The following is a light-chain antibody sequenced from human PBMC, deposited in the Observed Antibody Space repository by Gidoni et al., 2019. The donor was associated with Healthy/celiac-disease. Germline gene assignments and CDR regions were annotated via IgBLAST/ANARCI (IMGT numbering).Light chain of an antibody. Sequence: QSVLTPPPSASATPGQGFTISFSGSSSNIGINDVYGYQHLPGTAPKLLFYRNTQRPTGVPNDFSGSMSGTSPTLAISGPRSRDGVNNNCAEGDDGLVVWMFGEG. CDR2: RNT. J-gene: IGLJ3*02. CDR1: SSNIGIND. V-gene: IGLV1-47*01. CDR3: AEGDDGLVVWM.